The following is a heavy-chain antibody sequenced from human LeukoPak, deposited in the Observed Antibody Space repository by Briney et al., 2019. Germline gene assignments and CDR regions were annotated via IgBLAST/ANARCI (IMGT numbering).Heavy chain of an antibody. V-gene: IGHV1-46*01. Sequence: SVTVSCKASGYTFXSYYMHWVRQAPGQGLEWMGVINPSGGSTSYAQKFQGRVTMTRDTSTSTVYMELSSLRSEDTAVYYCAREGEEYSSSPSRGNWFDPWGQGTLVTVSS. D-gene: IGHD6-6*01. CDR1: GYTFXSYY. CDR3: AREGEEYSSSPSRGNWFDP. J-gene: IGHJ5*02. CDR2: INPSGGST.